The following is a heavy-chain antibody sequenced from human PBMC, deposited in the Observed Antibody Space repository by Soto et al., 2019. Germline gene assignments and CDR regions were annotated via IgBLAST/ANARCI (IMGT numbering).Heavy chain of an antibody. Sequence: EVQLVESGGGLVKPGGSLRLSCAASGFTFSSYSMNWVRQAPGKGLEWVSSISSSSSYIYYADSVKGRFTISRDNAKNSLYLQMNSLRAEDTALYYCARAFSMVYYFDYWGQGTLVTVSS. J-gene: IGHJ4*02. CDR3: ARAFSMVYYFDY. V-gene: IGHV3-21*01. CDR1: GFTFSSYS. D-gene: IGHD3-10*01. CDR2: ISSSSSYI.